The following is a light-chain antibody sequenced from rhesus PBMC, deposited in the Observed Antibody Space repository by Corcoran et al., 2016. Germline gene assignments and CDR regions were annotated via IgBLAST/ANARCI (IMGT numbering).Light chain of an antibody. J-gene: IGKJ1*01. CDR1: QSVSSW. V-gene: IGKV1-22*01. CDR3: QQYSSSPWT. Sequence: DIQMTQSPSSLSASVGDTVTITCRASQSVSSWLAWYQQTPGKAPKLLIYKASTLKSGVPSRFSGRGSGTDFTLTISCLQSEDFATYYCQQYSSSPWTFGQGTKVEMK. CDR2: KAS.